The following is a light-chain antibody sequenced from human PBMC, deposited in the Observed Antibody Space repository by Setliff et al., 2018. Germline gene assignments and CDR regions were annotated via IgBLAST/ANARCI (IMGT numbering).Light chain of an antibody. J-gene: IGKJ1*01. CDR2: GAS. CDR3: QQYNNWPRT. V-gene: IGKV3-15*01. CDR1: QSIINN. Sequence: ELVMTQSPATLSVSPGERATLSCRASQSIINNLAWYQQKPGQPPRLLIYGASTRATGIPVRFSGSGSGTEFTLTITSLQSEDFAIYYCQQYNNWPRTFGQGTKVDIK.